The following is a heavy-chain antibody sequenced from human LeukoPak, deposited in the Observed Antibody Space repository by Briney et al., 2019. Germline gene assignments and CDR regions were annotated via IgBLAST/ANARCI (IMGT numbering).Heavy chain of an antibody. CDR3: ARDSDGGRREGVFDI. J-gene: IGHJ3*02. D-gene: IGHD1-26*01. CDR2: ISSSGSTI. V-gene: IGHV3-48*03. CDR1: GFTFSSYE. Sequence: GGSLRLSCAASGFTFSSYEMNWVRQAPGKGLEWVSYISSSGSTIYYADSVKGRFTISRDNAKNSLYLQMNSLRAEDTAVYYCARDSDGGRREGVFDIWGQGTMVTVSS.